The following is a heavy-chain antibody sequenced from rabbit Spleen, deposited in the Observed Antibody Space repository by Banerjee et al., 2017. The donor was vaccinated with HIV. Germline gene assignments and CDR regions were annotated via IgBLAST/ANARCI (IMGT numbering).Heavy chain of an antibody. CDR3: ARDLTDVIGWNFGW. D-gene: IGHD4-1*01. V-gene: IGHV1S40*01. J-gene: IGHJ3*01. Sequence: QSLEESGGGLVKPGASLTLTCTASGFSFSSGYDMCWVRQAPGKGPEWIGYIFAGDGSTDYANWPKGRFTISKTSSTTVTLQMTSLTAADTATYFCARDLTDVIGWNFGWWGQGPWSPS. CDR1: GFSFSSGYD. CDR2: IFAGDGST.